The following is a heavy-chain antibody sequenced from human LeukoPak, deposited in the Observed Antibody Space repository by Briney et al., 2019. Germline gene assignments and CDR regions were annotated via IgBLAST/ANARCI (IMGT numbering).Heavy chain of an antibody. Sequence: ASVKVSCKAPGYTFTSYYMHWVRQAPGQGLEWMGIINPSGGSTSYAQKFQGRVTMTRDTSTSTVYMELSSLRSEDTAVYYCARGSGAMVRGVIITWGTFDYWGQGTLVTVSS. CDR3: ARGSGAMVRGVIITWGTFDY. V-gene: IGHV1-46*03. CDR2: INPSGGST. CDR1: GYTFTSYY. J-gene: IGHJ4*02. D-gene: IGHD3-10*01.